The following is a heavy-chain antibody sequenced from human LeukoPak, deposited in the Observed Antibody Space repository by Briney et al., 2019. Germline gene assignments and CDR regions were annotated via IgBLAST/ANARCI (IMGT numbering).Heavy chain of an antibody. D-gene: IGHD3-22*01. CDR3: ASRPAYYYDSSGYYPGAFDI. CDR1: GGTLSSYT. CDR2: IIPILGIA. V-gene: IGHV1-69*02. Sequence: SVKVSCKASGGTLSSYTISWVRQAPGQGLEWMGRIIPILGIANYAQKFQGRVTITADKSTSTAYMELSSLRSEDTAVYYCASRPAYYYDSSGYYPGAFDIWGQGTMVTVSS. J-gene: IGHJ3*02.